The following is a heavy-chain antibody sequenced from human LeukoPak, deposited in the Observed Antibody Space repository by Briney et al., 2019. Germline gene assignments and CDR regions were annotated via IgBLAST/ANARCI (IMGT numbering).Heavy chain of an antibody. CDR1: GFTFSSYA. CDR2: ISGSGGST. Sequence: GRSLRLSCAASGFTFSSYAMSWVRQAPGKGLEWVSAISGSGGSTYYADSVKGRFTISRDNSKNTLYLQMNSLRAEDTAVYYCANIGGSSWPQPNWFDPWGQGTLVTVSS. D-gene: IGHD6-13*01. J-gene: IGHJ5*02. V-gene: IGHV3-23*01. CDR3: ANIGGSSWPQPNWFDP.